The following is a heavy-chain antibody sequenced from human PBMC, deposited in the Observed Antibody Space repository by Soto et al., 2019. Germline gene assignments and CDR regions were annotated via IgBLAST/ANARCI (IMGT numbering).Heavy chain of an antibody. CDR2: ISGSGGTT. V-gene: IGHV3-23*01. J-gene: IGHJ6*02. CDR3: AKDSWAIFGVPAGEYYAMDV. Sequence: GGSLRLSCAASGFTFSSYAMSWVRQAPGKGLEWVSAISGSGGTTYYSDSVKGRFTISRDNSKNTVYLQMNDLRVEDAAEYFCAKDSWAIFGVPAGEYYAMDVWGQGTTVTVSS. CDR1: GFTFSSYA. D-gene: IGHD3-3*01.